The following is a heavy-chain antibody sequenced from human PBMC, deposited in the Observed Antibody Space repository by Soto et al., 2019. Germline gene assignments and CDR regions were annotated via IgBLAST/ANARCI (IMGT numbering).Heavy chain of an antibody. CDR3: ARQEGYESYNYYYGMDV. V-gene: IGHV1-18*01. Sequence: QTHLVQSGAEVKKPGASVKVSCKASGYSFTSYGISWVRQAPGQGLEWMGWISAYNGNANYAQKLQGRLTMTTDTSTTTAYMELRSLRSDDTAVYYCARQEGYESYNYYYGMDVWGQGTTVTVSS. J-gene: IGHJ6*02. D-gene: IGHD5-12*01. CDR2: ISAYNGNA. CDR1: GYSFTSYG.